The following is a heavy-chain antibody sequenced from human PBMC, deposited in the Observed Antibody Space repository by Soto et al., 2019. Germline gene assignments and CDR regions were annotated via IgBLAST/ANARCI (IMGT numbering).Heavy chain of an antibody. CDR1: GGTFSSYT. CDR2: IIPILGIA. CDR3: ARSVGITMVRGVIIPRNPFDH. V-gene: IGHV1-69*02. J-gene: IGHJ4*02. Sequence: GASVKVSCKASGGTFSSYTISWVRQAPGQGLEWMGRIIPILGIANYAQKFQGRVTITADKSTSTAYMELSSLRSEDTAVYYCARSVGITMVRGVIIPRNPFDHWGQGTLVTVSS. D-gene: IGHD3-10*01.